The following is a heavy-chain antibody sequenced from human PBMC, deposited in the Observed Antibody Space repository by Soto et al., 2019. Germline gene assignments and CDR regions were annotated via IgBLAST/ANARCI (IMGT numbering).Heavy chain of an antibody. D-gene: IGHD2-2*01. CDR1: GFTFSSYW. J-gene: IGHJ6*02. Sequence: GGSLRLSCAASGFTFSSYWMHWVRQAPGKGLVWVSRINSDGSSTSYADSVKGRFTISRDNAKNTLYLQMNSLRAEDTAVYYCARASKTQTSIYYYYYGMDVWGQGTTVTVSS. CDR3: ARASKTQTSIYYYYYGMDV. V-gene: IGHV3-74*01. CDR2: INSDGSST.